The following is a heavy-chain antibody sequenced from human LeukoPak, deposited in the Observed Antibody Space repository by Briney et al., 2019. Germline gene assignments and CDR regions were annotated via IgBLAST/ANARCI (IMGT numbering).Heavy chain of an antibody. D-gene: IGHD3-3*01. CDR1: GDSIVSFY. CDR3: ARGGYPDFYDFWSGSHDAFDI. J-gene: IGHJ3*02. V-gene: IGHV4-59*08. Sequence: SETLSLTCTVSGDSIVSFYWSWIRQTPGKGLEWIGDIHYSGTTDYSSALKSRVTISVDTSKNQISLQLSSVADADTAVYYCARGGYPDFYDFWSGSHDAFDIWGQGTTVTVSS. CDR2: IHYSGTT.